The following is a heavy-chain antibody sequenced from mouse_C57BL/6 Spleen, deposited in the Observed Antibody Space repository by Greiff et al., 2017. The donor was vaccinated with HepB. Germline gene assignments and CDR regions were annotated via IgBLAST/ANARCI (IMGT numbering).Heavy chain of an antibody. V-gene: IGHV5-4*01. J-gene: IGHJ4*01. CDR2: ISDGGSYT. CDR3: ARDRDSSGYYYAMDY. D-gene: IGHD3-2*02. CDR1: GFTFSSYA. Sequence: EVQVVESGGGLVKPGGSLKLSCAASGFTFSSYAMSWVRQTPEKRLEWVATISDGGSYTYYPDNVKGRFTISRDNAKNNLYLQMSHLKSEDTAMYYCARDRDSSGYYYAMDYWGQGTSVSVSS.